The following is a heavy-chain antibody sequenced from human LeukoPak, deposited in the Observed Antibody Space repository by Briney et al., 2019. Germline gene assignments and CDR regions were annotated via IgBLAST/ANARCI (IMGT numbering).Heavy chain of an antibody. V-gene: IGHV1-69*05. Sequence: GSSVKVSCKASGGTFRSYAISWVRQAPGQGLEWMGRSIPILGTTNYAQNFQGRVTIITDESKSTAYMELSSLRSEDTAVYYCARDTRKQRSSGYYLMDAFDIWGQGTMVTVSS. D-gene: IGHD3-22*01. CDR1: GGTFRSYA. J-gene: IGHJ3*02. CDR2: SIPILGTT. CDR3: ARDTRKQRSSGYYLMDAFDI.